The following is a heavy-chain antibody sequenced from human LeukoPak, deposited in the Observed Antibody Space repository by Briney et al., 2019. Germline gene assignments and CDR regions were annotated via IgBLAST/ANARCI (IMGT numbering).Heavy chain of an antibody. J-gene: IGHJ4*02. D-gene: IGHD3-9*01. Sequence: GGSLRLSCAASGFTFSSYAMHWVRQAPGKGLEWVAVISYDGSNKYYADSVKGRFTISRDNSKNTLYLQMNSLRAEDTAVYYCAKDRRYDDILTGYSKPPAFDYWGQGTLVTVSS. V-gene: IGHV3-30-3*01. CDR1: GFTFSSYA. CDR3: AKDRRYDDILTGYSKPPAFDY. CDR2: ISYDGSNK.